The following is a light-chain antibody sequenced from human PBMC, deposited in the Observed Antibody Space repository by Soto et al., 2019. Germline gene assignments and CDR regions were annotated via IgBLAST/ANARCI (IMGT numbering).Light chain of an antibody. CDR2: AAS. V-gene: IGKV1-39*01. J-gene: IGKJ1*01. Sequence: DIQMSQPPSSLSASVGDRVTITCRASQSISSYLKWYQQKPGKAPKLLIYAASSLQSGVPSRFSGSRSGTDFPLTISSQQPDDFATCDCQLRYGTPTFGQGTKVVIK. CDR1: QSISSY. CDR3: QLRYGTPT.